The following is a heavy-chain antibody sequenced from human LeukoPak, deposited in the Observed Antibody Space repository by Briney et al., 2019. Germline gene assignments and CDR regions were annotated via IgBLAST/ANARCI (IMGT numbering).Heavy chain of an antibody. J-gene: IGHJ4*02. Sequence: ASVKVSCKASGYTFTSYGISWVRQAPGQGLEWMGWISAYNGNTNYAQKLQGRVTMTTDTSTSTAYMELGSLRSDDTAVYYCARGPPRVVPAAILDYWGQGTLVTVSS. CDR2: ISAYNGNT. D-gene: IGHD2-2*01. V-gene: IGHV1-18*01. CDR1: GYTFTSYG. CDR3: ARGPPRVVPAAILDY.